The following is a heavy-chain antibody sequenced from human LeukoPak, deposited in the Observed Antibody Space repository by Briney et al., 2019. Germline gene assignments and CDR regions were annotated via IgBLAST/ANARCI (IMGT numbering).Heavy chain of an antibody. V-gene: IGHV4-34*01. J-gene: IGHJ5*02. CDR3: ARGTGDYDFWSGYHRNWFDP. Sequence: SETLSLTCAVYGGSFSGYYWSWIRQPPGKGLEWIGEINHSGSTNYNPSLKSRVTISVDTSKNQFSLKLSSVTAADTAVYYCARGTGDYDFWSGYHRNWFDPWGQGTLVTVSS. CDR2: INHSGST. D-gene: IGHD3-3*01. CDR1: GGSFSGYY.